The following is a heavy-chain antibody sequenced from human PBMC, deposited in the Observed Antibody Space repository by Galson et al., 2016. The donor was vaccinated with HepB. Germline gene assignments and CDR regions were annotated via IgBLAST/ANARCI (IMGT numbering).Heavy chain of an antibody. J-gene: IGHJ4*02. CDR2: ISYDGPYK. V-gene: IGHV3-30*03. Sequence: SLRLSCAVSGFTFNNFVMHWVRQAPGKGLEGVAVISYDGPYKYYADSVKGRFTISRDNSKKTLYLQMNSLRAEDTAVYYCATPGESSGYDFGYWGQGTLVTVSS. CDR3: ATPGESSGYDFGY. D-gene: IGHD5-12*01. CDR1: GFTFNNFV.